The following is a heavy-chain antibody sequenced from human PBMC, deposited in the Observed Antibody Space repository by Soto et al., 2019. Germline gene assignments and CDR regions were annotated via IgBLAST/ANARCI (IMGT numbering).Heavy chain of an antibody. J-gene: IGHJ4*02. D-gene: IGHD2-2*01. V-gene: IGHV3-30*18. CDR1: GFTFSSYG. CDR2: ISYDGSNK. Sequence: GGSLRLSCAASGFTFSSYGMHWVRQAPGKGLEWVAVISYDGSNKYYADSVKGRFTISRENSKNTLYLQMNSLRAEDTAVYYCAKASIVVVPAATDYWGQGTLVTVSS. CDR3: AKASIVVVPAATDY.